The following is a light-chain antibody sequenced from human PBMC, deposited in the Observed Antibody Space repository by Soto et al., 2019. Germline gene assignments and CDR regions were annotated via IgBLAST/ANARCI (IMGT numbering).Light chain of an antibody. V-gene: IGKV3-15*01. CDR3: QQDNKWHRALT. Sequence: EIVMTQPPATLSVSPGQRATFSCRAIQSVSSNLAWYQQEPGQAPRLLIYGASTRATGIPARFSGSGSGTEFTLTISSLQSEDFAVYYCQQDNKWHRALTFGGGTKVDIK. CDR1: QSVSSN. CDR2: GAS. J-gene: IGKJ4*01.